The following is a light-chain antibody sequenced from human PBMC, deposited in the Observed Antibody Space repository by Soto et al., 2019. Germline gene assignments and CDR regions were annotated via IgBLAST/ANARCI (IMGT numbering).Light chain of an antibody. CDR3: QQHKSDPT. CDR1: HSISSL. V-gene: IGKV1-5*01. J-gene: IGKJ5*01. CDR2: DAS. Sequence: DIQMTQSPSAVSASVGDRVTITCRASHSISSLLAWYQQKLGRAPRLLIYDASSLESGVPSRFSGSGYGTEFTLTISSLQPDDFATYYCQQHKSDPTFGQGTLLEV.